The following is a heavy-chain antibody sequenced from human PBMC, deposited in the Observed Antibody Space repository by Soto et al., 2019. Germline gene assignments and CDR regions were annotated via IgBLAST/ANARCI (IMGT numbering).Heavy chain of an antibody. Sequence: GGSLRLSCAASGFTFIDYYMSWIRQAPGKGLEWVSYISSSGSTIYYADSVKGRFTISRDNAKNSLYLQMNSLRAEDTAVYYCATVAKLDAFDIWGQGTMVTVSS. D-gene: IGHD4-17*01. CDR3: ATVAKLDAFDI. CDR1: GFTFIDYY. CDR2: ISSSGSTI. V-gene: IGHV3-11*01. J-gene: IGHJ3*02.